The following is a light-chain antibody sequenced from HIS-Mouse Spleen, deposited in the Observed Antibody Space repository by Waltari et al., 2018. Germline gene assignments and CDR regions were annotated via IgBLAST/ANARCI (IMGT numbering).Light chain of an antibody. J-gene: IGLJ2*01. Sequence: SYVLTQPPSVSVAPGKTARITCGGNNIGSKRVHWYQQKPGQAPVLVIYEDSKRPPGIPGRFSGSSSGTMATLTISGAQVEDEADYYCYSTDSSGNHRVFGGGTKLTVL. CDR3: YSTDSSGNHRV. V-gene: IGLV3-10*01. CDR1: NIGSKR. CDR2: EDS.